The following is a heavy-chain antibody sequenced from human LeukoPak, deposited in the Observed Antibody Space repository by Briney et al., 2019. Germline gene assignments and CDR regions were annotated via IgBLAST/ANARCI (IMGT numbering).Heavy chain of an antibody. Sequence: GGSLRLSCAASGFTFSSYAMHWVRQAPGKGLEWVAVISYDGSNKYYADSVKGRFTISRDNSKNTLYLQMNSLRAEDTAVYYCARDYCSSTSCYTNPFDYWGQGTPVTVSS. V-gene: IGHV3-30-3*01. CDR1: GFTFSSYA. D-gene: IGHD2-2*02. J-gene: IGHJ4*02. CDR2: ISYDGSNK. CDR3: ARDYCSSTSCYTNPFDY.